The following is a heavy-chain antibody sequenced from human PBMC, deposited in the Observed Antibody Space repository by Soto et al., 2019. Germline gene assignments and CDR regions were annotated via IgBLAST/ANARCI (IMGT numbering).Heavy chain of an antibody. CDR2: ISSSGGNA. D-gene: IGHD6-19*01. J-gene: IGHJ4*02. Sequence: EVQLLESGGGLVQPGGSLRLSCAASGFTFSSYAMSWVRQAPGKGLEWVSAISSSGGNAYYADSVKGRSTISRDNSKNPQFLQMISLRADDTAVYYCARPRIAVFGLYYFDYWGQGTLVAVAS. CDR3: ARPRIAVFGLYYFDY. V-gene: IGHV3-23*01. CDR1: GFTFSSYA.